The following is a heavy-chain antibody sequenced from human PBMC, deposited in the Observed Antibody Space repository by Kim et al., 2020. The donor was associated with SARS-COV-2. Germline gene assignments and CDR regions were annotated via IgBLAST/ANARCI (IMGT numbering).Heavy chain of an antibody. CDR3: ARDYPSSAY. Sequence: GGSLRLSCAASGFTFSSYSMSWVRQAPGKGLEWVSYIKSGSSTLYYADSVKGRFTISRDDDKNALYLQMNSLRDEDTAVYYCARDYPSSAYWGQGTLVTVSS. D-gene: IGHD2-2*01. CDR1: GFTFSSYS. J-gene: IGHJ4*02. V-gene: IGHV3-48*02. CDR2: IKSGSSTL.